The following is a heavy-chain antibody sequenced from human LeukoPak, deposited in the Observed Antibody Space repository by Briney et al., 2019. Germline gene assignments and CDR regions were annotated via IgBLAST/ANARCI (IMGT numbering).Heavy chain of an antibody. D-gene: IGHD4-17*01. V-gene: IGHV3-23*01. Sequence: GGTLRLSCAASGFTFSSYGMSWVRQAPGEGLEWGSAISGTVGSTNYADSVKGRFTISRDNSKNTLYLQMNSLRDEDTAVYYCAKEKVYGDYFYYYYYMDVWGKGTTVTISS. CDR1: GFTFSSYG. CDR3: AKEKVYGDYFYYYYYMDV. CDR2: ISGTVGST. J-gene: IGHJ6*03.